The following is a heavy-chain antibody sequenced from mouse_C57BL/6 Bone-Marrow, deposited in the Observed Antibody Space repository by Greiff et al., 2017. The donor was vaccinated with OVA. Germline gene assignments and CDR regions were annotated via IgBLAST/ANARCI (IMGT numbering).Heavy chain of an antibody. V-gene: IGHV1-26*01. Sequence: VQLQQSGPELVKPGASVKISCKASGYTFTDYYMNWVKQSHGKSLEWIGDINPNNGGTSYNQKFKGKATLTVDKYSSTAYMELRSLTSEDSAVYYCARFDYGYYAMDYWGQGTSVTVSS. CDR3: ARFDYGYYAMDY. J-gene: IGHJ4*01. D-gene: IGHD2-4*01. CDR1: GYTFTDYY. CDR2: INPNNGGT.